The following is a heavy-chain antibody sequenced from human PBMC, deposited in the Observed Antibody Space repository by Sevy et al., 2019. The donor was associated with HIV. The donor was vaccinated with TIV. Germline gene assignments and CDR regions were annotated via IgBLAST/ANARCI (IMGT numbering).Heavy chain of an antibody. Sequence: ASVKVSCKASGGTFSSYAISWVRQAPGQGLEWMGRIIPILGIANYAQKFQGRVTITADKSTSTADMELSSLRSEDTAVYYCARGSTVEMATIFFDYWGQGTLVTVSS. V-gene: IGHV1-69*04. D-gene: IGHD5-12*01. J-gene: IGHJ4*02. CDR2: IIPILGIA. CDR1: GGTFSSYA. CDR3: ARGSTVEMATIFFDY.